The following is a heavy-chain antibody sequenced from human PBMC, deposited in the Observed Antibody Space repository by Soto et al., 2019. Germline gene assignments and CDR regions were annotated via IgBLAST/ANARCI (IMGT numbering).Heavy chain of an antibody. D-gene: IGHD3-10*01. CDR1: GYSFTSYW. V-gene: IGHV5-51*01. CDR3: ARLIWFGELLANWFDP. Sequence: GECLKISCKGSGYSFTSYWIGWVRQMPGKGLEWMGIIYPGDSDTRYSPSFQGQATISADKSISTAYLQWSSLKASDTAMYYCARLIWFGELLANWFDPWGQGTLVTVSS. CDR2: IYPGDSDT. J-gene: IGHJ5*02.